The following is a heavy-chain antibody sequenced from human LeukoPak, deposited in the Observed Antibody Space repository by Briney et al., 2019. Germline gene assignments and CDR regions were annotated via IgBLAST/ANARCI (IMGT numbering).Heavy chain of an antibody. Sequence: PSETLSLTCTVSGGSISSYYWSWIRQPPGKGLEWIGYIYYSGSTNYNPSLKSRVTISVDTSKNQFSLKLSSVTAADTAVYYCARESIEGAVFQHWGQGTLVTVSS. CDR2: IYYSGST. D-gene: IGHD1-26*01. J-gene: IGHJ1*01. CDR3: ARESIEGAVFQH. V-gene: IGHV4-59*01. CDR1: GGSISSYY.